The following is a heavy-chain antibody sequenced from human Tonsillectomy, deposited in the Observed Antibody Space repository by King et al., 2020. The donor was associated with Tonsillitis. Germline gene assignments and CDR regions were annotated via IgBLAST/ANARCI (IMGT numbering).Heavy chain of an antibody. CDR2: IDWDDDK. Sequence: TLKESGPALVKPTQTLTLTCTFSGFSLSTSGMRVSWIRQPPGKALEWLARIDWDDDKFYSTSLKTRLTISKDTPKNQVVLTMTNMDPVDTATYYCARIQGGELAPWGQGTLVTVSS. J-gene: IGHJ5*02. V-gene: IGHV2-70*04. CDR3: ARIQGGELAP. CDR1: GFSLSTSGMR. D-gene: IGHD4-17*01.